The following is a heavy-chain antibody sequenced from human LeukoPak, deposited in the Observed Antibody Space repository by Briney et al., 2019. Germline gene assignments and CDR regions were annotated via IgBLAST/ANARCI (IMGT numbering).Heavy chain of an antibody. CDR3: ARQGSYFDY. V-gene: IGHV5-51*01. J-gene: IGHJ4*02. CDR2: IYPGDSDT. CDR1: GYSFTSYW. Sequence: GGSLKISCKGSGYSFTSYWIGWVRQMPGKGLEWMWIIYPGDSDTRYSPSFLGQVTISADQTISTAYLQWSSLKASDTAMYYCARQGSYFDYWAQGTLVTVSS.